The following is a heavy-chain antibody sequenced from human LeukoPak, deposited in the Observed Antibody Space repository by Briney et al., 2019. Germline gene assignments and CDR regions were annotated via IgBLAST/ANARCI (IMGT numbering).Heavy chain of an antibody. Sequence: GGSLRLSCATSGFTFSDHYMDWVRQAPGKGLEWVGRIRNKANNYTTDYAASVKGRFTISRDDSMNSLYLQMNSLKTEDTAVYYCGRVRGEENWGQGTLVTVSS. J-gene: IGHJ4*02. V-gene: IGHV3-72*01. CDR1: GFTFSDHY. D-gene: IGHD3-10*01. CDR3: GRVRGEEN. CDR2: IRNKANNYTT.